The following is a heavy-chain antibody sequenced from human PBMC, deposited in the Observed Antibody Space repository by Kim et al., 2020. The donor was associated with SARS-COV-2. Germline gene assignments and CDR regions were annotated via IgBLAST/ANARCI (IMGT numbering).Heavy chain of an antibody. Sequence: GGSLRLSCTASGFTFGDYAMSWFRQAPGKGLEWVGFIRSKAYGGTTEYAASVKGRFTISRDDSKSIAYLQMNSLKTEDTAVYYCTRDYPAADSVFDYWGQGTLVTVSS. CDR3: TRDYPAADSVFDY. CDR1: GFTFGDYA. J-gene: IGHJ4*02. D-gene: IGHD2-15*01. V-gene: IGHV3-49*03. CDR2: IRSKAYGGTT.